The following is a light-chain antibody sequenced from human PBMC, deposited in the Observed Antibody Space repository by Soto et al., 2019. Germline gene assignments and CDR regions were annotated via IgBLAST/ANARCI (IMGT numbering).Light chain of an antibody. J-gene: IGLJ1*01. CDR2: DVS. Sequence: QSALTQPRSVSGSPGQSVTISCTGTSSDVGGYNYVSWYQQHPGKAPKLMIYDVSKRPSGVPDRFSGSKSGNTASLTISGLHADDEADYYCCSYAGSYTWVFGTGTKLTVL. CDR1: SSDVGGYNY. V-gene: IGLV2-11*01. CDR3: CSYAGSYTWV.